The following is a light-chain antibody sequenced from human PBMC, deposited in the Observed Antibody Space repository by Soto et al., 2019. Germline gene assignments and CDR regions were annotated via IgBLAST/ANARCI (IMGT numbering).Light chain of an antibody. V-gene: IGKV3-15*01. CDR1: QSVSSN. Sequence: VLTQSPVPLSSPPXQRATLPSRASQSVSSNLAWYQQKPGQAPRLLIYGASTRATGIPARFSGSGSGTEFTLTISSLQSEDFAVYYCQQYNKWPWTVGQGTKVDI. J-gene: IGKJ1*01. CDR3: QQYNKWPWT. CDR2: GAS.